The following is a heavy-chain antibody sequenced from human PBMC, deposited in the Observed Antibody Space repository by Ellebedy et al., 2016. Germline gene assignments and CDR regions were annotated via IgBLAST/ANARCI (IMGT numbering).Heavy chain of an antibody. J-gene: IGHJ2*01. V-gene: IGHV3-13*05. Sequence: GESLKISCAASGFTFSSYWMSWVRQATGKGLEWVSAIGTAGDPYYPGSVKGRFTISRENAKNSLYLQMNSLRAGDTAVYYCARKGFWYFDLWGRGTLVTVSS. CDR3: ARKGFWYFDL. CDR2: IGTAGDP. CDR1: GFTFSSYW.